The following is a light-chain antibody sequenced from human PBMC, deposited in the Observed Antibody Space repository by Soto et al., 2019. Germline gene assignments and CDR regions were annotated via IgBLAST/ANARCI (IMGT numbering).Light chain of an antibody. Sequence: QSALTQPPSXXXXPGQSVTISCTGTKNDIGVYDFVSWYQHHPGKAPRLIIYEVVQRPSGVPDRFSGSKSGNTASLTVSGLQAADEADYFCKSYAGSNTYVFGSGTKLTVL. J-gene: IGLJ1*01. CDR3: KSYAGSNTYV. CDR1: KNDIGVYDF. V-gene: IGLV2-8*01. CDR2: EVV.